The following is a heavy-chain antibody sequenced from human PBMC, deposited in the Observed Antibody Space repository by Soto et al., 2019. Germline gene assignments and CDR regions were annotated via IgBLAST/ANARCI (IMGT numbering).Heavy chain of an antibody. CDR1: GGSISSSSYY. V-gene: IGHV4-39*01. CDR2: IYYSGST. J-gene: IGHJ4*02. CDR3: ARQASFDCSSTNCTSFDY. D-gene: IGHD2-2*01. Sequence: QLQLQESGPGLVKPSETLSLTCTVSGGSISSSSYYWGWIRQPLGKGLEWIGSIYYSGSTYYNPSRKRRVTISVDTSKNQFPLKLSSVTAADTAVYYCARQASFDCSSTNCTSFDYWGQGTLVTVSS.